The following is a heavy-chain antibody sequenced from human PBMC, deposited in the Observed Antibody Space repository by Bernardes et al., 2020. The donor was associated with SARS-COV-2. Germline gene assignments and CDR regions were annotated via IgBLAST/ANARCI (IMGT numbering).Heavy chain of an antibody. CDR3: ARVEDSGGHVFDV. D-gene: IGHD2-15*01. Sequence: SETLSLTCAVSGGSISSGGYSWSWVWQTPGKGLEWIGYIYQSGATSYNPSLKSRVTISVDRSRNDFSLKLTSVTAADTAVYFCARVEDSGGHVFDVWGQGTMAIVSS. J-gene: IGHJ3*01. V-gene: IGHV4-30-2*01. CDR2: IYQSGAT. CDR1: GGSISSGGYS.